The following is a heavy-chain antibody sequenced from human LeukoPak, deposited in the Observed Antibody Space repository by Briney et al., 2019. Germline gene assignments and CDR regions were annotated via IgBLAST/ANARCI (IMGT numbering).Heavy chain of an antibody. Sequence: ASVKVSCKASGGTFSSYAISWVRQAPGQGLEWMGWISAYNGNTNYAQKLQGRVTMTTDTSTSTAYMELRSLRSDDTAVYYCARDLRWLRSSVLRYFDYWGQGTLVTVSS. V-gene: IGHV1-18*01. CDR2: ISAYNGNT. CDR3: ARDLRWLRSSVLRYFDY. D-gene: IGHD5-12*01. CDR1: GGTFSSYA. J-gene: IGHJ4*02.